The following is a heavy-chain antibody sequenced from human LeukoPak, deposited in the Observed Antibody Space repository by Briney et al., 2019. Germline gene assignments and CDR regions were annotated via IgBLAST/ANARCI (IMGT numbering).Heavy chain of an antibody. Sequence: SETLSLTCTVSGGSISSYYWSWIRQPPGKGLEWIGYIYYSGSTNYNPSLKSRVTISVDTSKNQFSLKLSSVTAADTAVYYCAREKVAGTEGYDAFDIWGQGTMVTVSS. V-gene: IGHV4-59*01. CDR2: IYYSGST. CDR3: AREKVAGTEGYDAFDI. CDR1: GGSISSYY. J-gene: IGHJ3*02. D-gene: IGHD6-19*01.